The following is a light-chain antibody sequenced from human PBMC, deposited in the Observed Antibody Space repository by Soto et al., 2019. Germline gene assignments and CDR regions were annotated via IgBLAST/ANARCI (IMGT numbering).Light chain of an antibody. V-gene: IGKV1-27*01. CDR2: AAS. CDR1: QGISNY. CDR3: QKYNSAPRT. J-gene: IGKJ3*01. Sequence: DIQMTQSPSSLSASVGDRVTITCWASQGISNYLAWYQQKPGKVPKLLIYAASTLQSGVPSRFSGSGSGTDFTLTISSLQPEDVATYYCQKYNSAPRTFGPGTKVDIK.